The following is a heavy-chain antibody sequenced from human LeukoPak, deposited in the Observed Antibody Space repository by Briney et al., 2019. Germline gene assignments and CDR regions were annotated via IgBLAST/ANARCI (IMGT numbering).Heavy chain of an antibody. CDR1: GYTFTSYG. J-gene: IGHJ4*02. Sequence: ASVKVSCKASGYTFTSYGISWVRQALGQGLGGMGWISAYNGKTKYAQKFQGRVTMTRDTSTSTVYMELSSLRSEDTAVYYCARARRTSCFDYWGQGTLVTVSS. CDR2: ISAYNGKT. V-gene: IGHV1-18*01. D-gene: IGHD2-2*01. CDR3: ARARRTSCFDY.